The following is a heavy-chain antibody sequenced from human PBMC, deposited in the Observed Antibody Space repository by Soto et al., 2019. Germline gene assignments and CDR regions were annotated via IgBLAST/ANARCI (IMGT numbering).Heavy chain of an antibody. CDR3: ARGHCSSTSCYTYYYYGMDV. D-gene: IGHD2-2*02. CDR2: INSDGSST. Sequence: HPGGSLRLSCAASGFTFSSYWMHWVRQAPGKGLVWVSRINSDGSSTSYADSVKGRFTISRDNAKNTLYLQMNSLRAEDTAVYYCARGHCSSTSCYTYYYYGMDVWGQGTTVTVSS. V-gene: IGHV3-74*01. J-gene: IGHJ6*02. CDR1: GFTFSSYW.